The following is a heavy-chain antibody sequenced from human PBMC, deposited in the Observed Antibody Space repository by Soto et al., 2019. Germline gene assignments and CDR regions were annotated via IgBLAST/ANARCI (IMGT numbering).Heavy chain of an antibody. D-gene: IGHD4-17*01. CDR2: ITGSGSST. V-gene: IGHV3-23*01. J-gene: IGHJ4*02. CDR1: GFTFSTYA. CDR3: AKDLYGDYGGVDY. Sequence: EVQLLDSGGGLVPPGGSLRLSCAASGFTFSTYAMSWVRQAPGKGLEWVSTITGSGSSTYYADSVKGRFTISRDNSKNPLSLQMNSLRAEDTAVYYCAKDLYGDYGGVDYWGQGTLVTVSS.